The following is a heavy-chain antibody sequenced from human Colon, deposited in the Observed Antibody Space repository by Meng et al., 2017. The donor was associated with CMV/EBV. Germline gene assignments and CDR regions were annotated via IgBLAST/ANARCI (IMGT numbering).Heavy chain of an antibody. J-gene: IGHJ5*02. Sequence: GESLKISCAASGFAFSGYAMSWVRQAPGKGLEWVSVIYFDGSQTYHADSVKGRFTIFRDNAKNTVWLQMNSLRAGDTAMYYCVKDDNRYTGEGGSWGQGTLVTVSS. CDR1: GFAFSGYA. CDR3: VKDDNRYTGEGGS. CDR2: IYFDGSQT. D-gene: IGHD3-16*01. V-gene: IGHV3-23*03.